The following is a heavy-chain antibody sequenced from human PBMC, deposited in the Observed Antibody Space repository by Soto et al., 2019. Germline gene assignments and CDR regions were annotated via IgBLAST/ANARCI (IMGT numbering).Heavy chain of an antibody. CDR3: ARAVVVVSNWFDP. J-gene: IGHJ5*02. CDR1: GGSISSGGYY. V-gene: IGHV4-31*03. CDR2: IYYSGST. Sequence: SETLSLTCTVSGGSISSGGYYWSWIRQHPGKGLEWIGYIYYSGSTHYNPSLKSRVTISVDTSKNQFSLKLSSVTAADTAVYYCARAVVVVSNWFDPWGQGTLVTVSS. D-gene: IGHD2-15*01.